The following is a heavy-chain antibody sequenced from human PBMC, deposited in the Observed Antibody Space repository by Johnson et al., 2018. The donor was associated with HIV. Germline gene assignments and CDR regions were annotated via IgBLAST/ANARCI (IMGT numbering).Heavy chain of an antibody. V-gene: IGHV3-13*01. CDR2: IGTAGDT. CDR1: GFTFSSYD. CDR3: ARAVARGQWLANGYI. Sequence: VQLLESGGGVVQPGGSLRLSCAASGFTFSSYDMHWVRQATGKGLEWVSAIGTAGDTYYPGSVKGRFPISRDNAKNTLYLQMNSLRAEDTAVYYCARAVARGQWLANGYIWGQGTMVTVSS. D-gene: IGHD6-19*01. J-gene: IGHJ3*02.